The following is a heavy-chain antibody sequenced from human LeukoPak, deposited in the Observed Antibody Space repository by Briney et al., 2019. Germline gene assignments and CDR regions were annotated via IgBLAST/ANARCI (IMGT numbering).Heavy chain of an antibody. D-gene: IGHD3-10*01. CDR2: ISSTGETS. Sequence: PGGSLRLSCAASGFTFSSFPMHWVRQVPGKGLEYVSAISSTGETSYYANSVKDRFTISRDNSKNTLYLQMGSLRAEDMAVYYCARVMSGSGSKYFDYRGQGTLVTVSS. V-gene: IGHV3-64*01. CDR3: ARVMSGSGSKYFDY. J-gene: IGHJ4*02. CDR1: GFTFSSFP.